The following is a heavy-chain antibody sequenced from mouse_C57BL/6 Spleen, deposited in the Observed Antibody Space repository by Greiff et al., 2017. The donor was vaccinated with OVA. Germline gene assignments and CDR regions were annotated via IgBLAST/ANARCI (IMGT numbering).Heavy chain of an antibody. D-gene: IGHD1-3*01. J-gene: IGHJ4*01. Sequence: EVHLVESGGGLVKPGGSLKLSCAASGFTFSDYGMHWVRQAPEQGLEWVAYISRGSSTIYYADTVKGRFTLSRDNAKNTLFLQMTSVGSEDTAMYYCALSETYAMDYWGQGTSVTVSS. CDR2: ISRGSSTI. CDR1: GFTFSDYG. CDR3: ALSETYAMDY. V-gene: IGHV5-17*01.